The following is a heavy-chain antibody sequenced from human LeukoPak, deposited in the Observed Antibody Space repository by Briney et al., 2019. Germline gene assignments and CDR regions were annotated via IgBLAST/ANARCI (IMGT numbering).Heavy chain of an antibody. Sequence: SVKVSCKGSGGTFSSYAISWVRQAPGQGLEWMGRIIPILGIANYAQKFQGRVTITADESTSTAYMELSSLRSEDTAVYYCARDLKGTLESSSWWVGAFDIWGQGTMVTVSS. CDR2: IIPILGIA. V-gene: IGHV1-69*04. CDR1: GGTFSSYA. D-gene: IGHD6-13*01. J-gene: IGHJ3*02. CDR3: ARDLKGTLESSSWWVGAFDI.